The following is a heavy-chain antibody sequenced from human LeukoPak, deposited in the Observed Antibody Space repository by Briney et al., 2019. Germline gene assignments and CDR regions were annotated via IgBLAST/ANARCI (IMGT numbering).Heavy chain of an antibody. V-gene: IGHV1-69*13. CDR2: IIPYFGTS. J-gene: IGHJ4*02. CDR1: GVTFSMLV. D-gene: IGHD3-10*01. Sequence: ASVKVSCKASGVTFSMLVVSWVRQAPGQGLEWMGQIIPYFGTSNYAQNFQGRVTLTADEATNTAYMELNRLRSDDTAVYYCTRDAGDYGGSGSYPDYWGQGTLVTVSS. CDR3: TRDAGDYGGSGSYPDY.